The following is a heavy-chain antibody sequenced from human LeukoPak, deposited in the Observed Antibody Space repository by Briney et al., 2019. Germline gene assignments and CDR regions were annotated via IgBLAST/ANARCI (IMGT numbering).Heavy chain of an antibody. V-gene: IGHV4-59*01. J-gene: IGHJ4*02. D-gene: IGHD3-22*01. CDR2: IYYRGST. CDR3: ARLSGYSSGHYYSDY. CDR1: GGSISSDY. Sequence: SETLSLTCTVSGGSISSDYWSWIRQPPGKGLEWIGYIYYRGSTNYNPSLKSRVTISVDTSKNQFSLKLSSVTAADTDVYYCARLSGYSSGHYYSDYWGQGTLVTVSS.